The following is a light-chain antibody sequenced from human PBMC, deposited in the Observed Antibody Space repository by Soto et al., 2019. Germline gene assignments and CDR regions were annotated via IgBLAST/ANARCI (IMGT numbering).Light chain of an antibody. CDR1: QRISSSY. V-gene: IGKV3-20*01. J-gene: IGKJ1*01. CDR3: QQYGYSPPWT. Sequence: EVMLPQSPGTLSLSPGEGVTLTSRAFQRISSSYLAWYQQRPGQAPRLLIFDASSRATGIPDRFSGSGSGTDFTLTISSLEPEDSAVYYCQQYGYSPPWTFGQGTKVDIK. CDR2: DAS.